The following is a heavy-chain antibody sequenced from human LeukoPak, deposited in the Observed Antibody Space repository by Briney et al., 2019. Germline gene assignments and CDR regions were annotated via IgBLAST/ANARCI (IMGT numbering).Heavy chain of an antibody. Sequence: SQTLSLTCTVSGVSISSGGYYWSWIRQHPGKGLEWIGYISYSASTYYTPSLKSRVTISVHTSKTQFSLKLSSVTAAATAVYYCARDVRYCSSTSCYNTYWFDPWGQGTLVTVSS. V-gene: IGHV4-31*03. D-gene: IGHD2-2*02. CDR3: ARDVRYCSSTSCYNTYWFDP. CDR1: GVSISSGGYY. CDR2: ISYSAST. J-gene: IGHJ5*02.